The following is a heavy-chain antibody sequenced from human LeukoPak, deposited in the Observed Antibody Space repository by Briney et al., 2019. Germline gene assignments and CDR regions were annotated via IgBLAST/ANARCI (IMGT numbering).Heavy chain of an antibody. CDR3: ATDLVGATTPSYFDY. Sequence: ASVKVSCKVSGYTLTELSMHWVRQAPGTGLEWMGGFDPEDGETIYAQKFQGRVTMTEDTSTDTAYMELSSLRSEDTAVYYCATDLVGATTPSYFDYWGQGTLVTVSS. D-gene: IGHD1-26*01. CDR1: GYTLTELS. J-gene: IGHJ4*02. CDR2: FDPEDGET. V-gene: IGHV1-24*01.